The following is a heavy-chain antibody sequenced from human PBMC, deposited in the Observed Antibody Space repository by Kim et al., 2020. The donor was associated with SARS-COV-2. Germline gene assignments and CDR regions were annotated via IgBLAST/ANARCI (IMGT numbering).Heavy chain of an antibody. J-gene: IGHJ4*02. Sequence: SETLSLTCTVSGGSISSYYWSWIRQPPGKGLEWIGYIYYSGSTNYNPSLKSRVTISVDTSKNQFSLKLSSVTAADTAVYYCARVGTKVFPRGGLREYYFDYWGQGTLVTVSS. CDR3: ARVGTKVFPRGGLREYYFDY. V-gene: IGHV4-59*01. CDR2: IYYSGST. D-gene: IGHD2-15*01. CDR1: GGSISSYY.